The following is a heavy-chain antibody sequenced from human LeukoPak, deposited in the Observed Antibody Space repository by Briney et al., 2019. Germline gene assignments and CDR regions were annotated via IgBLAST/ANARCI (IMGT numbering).Heavy chain of an antibody. CDR2: ISRSGNAI. Sequence: GGSLRLSCAASGFTFSSYEMNWVRQAPGKGLEWLSYISRSGNAIYYADSMKGRFTISRDNAKNSLYLQMNSLRAEDTAVYYCARQYSSSSEFDYWGQGTLVTVSS. J-gene: IGHJ4*02. D-gene: IGHD6-6*01. CDR1: GFTFSSYE. V-gene: IGHV3-48*03. CDR3: ARQYSSSSEFDY.